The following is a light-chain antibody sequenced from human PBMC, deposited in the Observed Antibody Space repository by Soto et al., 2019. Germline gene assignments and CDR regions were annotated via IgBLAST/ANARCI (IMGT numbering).Light chain of an antibody. CDR2: ESP. V-gene: IGKV3-11*01. Sequence: EIVLTQSPATLSLSPGERATLSCRASQSVDNYLDWYQQKPGQAPRLLIYESPNRATGIPARFSGSGSGTDFTLTISSLEPEDFAVYYCQQRSNWPPITFGQGTRLEIK. CDR3: QQRSNWPPIT. CDR1: QSVDNY. J-gene: IGKJ5*01.